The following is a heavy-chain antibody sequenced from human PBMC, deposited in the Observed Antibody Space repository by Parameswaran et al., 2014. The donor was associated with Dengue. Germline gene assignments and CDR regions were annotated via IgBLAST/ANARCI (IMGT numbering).Heavy chain of an antibody. Sequence: GSLRLSCTVSGYSISSGYYWGWIRQPPGKGLEWIGSIYHSGSTYYNPSLKSRVTISVDTSKNQFSLKLSSVTAADTAVYYCASARVGGVIALTVFDYWGQGTLVTVSS. CDR3: ASARVGGVIALTVFDY. D-gene: IGHD3-16*02. V-gene: IGHV4-38-2*02. J-gene: IGHJ4*02. CDR1: GYSISSGYY. CDR2: IYHSGST.